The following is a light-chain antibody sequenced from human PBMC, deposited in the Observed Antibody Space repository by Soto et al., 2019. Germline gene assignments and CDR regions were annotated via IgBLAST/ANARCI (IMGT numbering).Light chain of an antibody. CDR2: EVT. V-gene: IGLV2-23*02. Sequence: QSVLTQPASVSGSPGQSITISCNGTSSDVGSHNFVSWYQQRPGKAPKLMIFEVTKRPSGVSSRFSASKSGNTASLTISGVQAEDEADYYCCSYAGTTTWVFGGGTKLTVL. J-gene: IGLJ2*01. CDR1: SSDVGSHNF. CDR3: CSYAGTTTWV.